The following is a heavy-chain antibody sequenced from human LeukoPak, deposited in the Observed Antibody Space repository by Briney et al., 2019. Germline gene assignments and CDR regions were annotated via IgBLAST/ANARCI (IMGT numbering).Heavy chain of an antibody. CDR3: ARGRRLGYCSGGTCYRFDY. J-gene: IGHJ4*02. D-gene: IGHD2-15*01. Sequence: SVKVSRKASGGTFSSYAISWVRQAPGQGLEWMGGIIPIFGTANYAQKFQGRVTMTKDMSTTTLYMELSSLRSEDTAFYYCARGRRLGYCSGGTCYRFDYWGQGTLVTVSS. V-gene: IGHV1-69*05. CDR1: GGTFSSYA. CDR2: IIPIFGTA.